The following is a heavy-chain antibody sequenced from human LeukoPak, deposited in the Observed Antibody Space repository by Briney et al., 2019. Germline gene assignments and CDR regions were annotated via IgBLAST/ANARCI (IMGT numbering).Heavy chain of an antibody. Sequence: GGSLRLSCATSGFTFSSYAFHWVRQAPGKGLEWVATMSFDVNNKYYADSVRGRFTISRDNSKNTLYLQMNSLRAEDTAVYSCARGYCTSGSCYNNYWGQGTLVTVSS. CDR3: ARGYCTSGSCYNNY. CDR2: MSFDVNNK. CDR1: GFTFSSYA. D-gene: IGHD2-2*02. V-gene: IGHV3-30*04. J-gene: IGHJ4*02.